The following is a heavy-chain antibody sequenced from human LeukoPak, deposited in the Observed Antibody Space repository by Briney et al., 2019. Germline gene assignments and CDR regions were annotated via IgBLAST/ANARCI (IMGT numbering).Heavy chain of an antibody. J-gene: IGHJ4*02. V-gene: IGHV3-30*18. CDR3: AKTGLRTYYDILTGYWDY. D-gene: IGHD3-9*01. CDR1: GFTFSSYG. Sequence: GGSLRLSCAASGFTFSSYGMHWVRQAPGKGLEWVAVISYDGSNKYYADSVKGRFTISRDNSKNTLYLQMNSLRAEDTAVYYCAKTGLRTYYDILTGYWDYWGQGTLVTVSS. CDR2: ISYDGSNK.